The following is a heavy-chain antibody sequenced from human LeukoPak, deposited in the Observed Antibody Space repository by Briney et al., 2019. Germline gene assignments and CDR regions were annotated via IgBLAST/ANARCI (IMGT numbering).Heavy chain of an antibody. CDR2: IYHSGST. D-gene: IGHD2-2*03. CDR3: ARFLDIVVVPAAKDAFDI. V-gene: IGHV4-30-2*01. J-gene: IGHJ3*02. CDR1: GVSGVSVSSYY. Sequence: SETLSLTCTVSGVSGVSVSSYYWSWIRQPPGKGLEWIGYIYHSGSTYYNPSLKSRVTISVDRSKNQFSLKLSSVTAADTAVYYCARFLDIVVVPAAKDAFDIWGQGTMVTVSS.